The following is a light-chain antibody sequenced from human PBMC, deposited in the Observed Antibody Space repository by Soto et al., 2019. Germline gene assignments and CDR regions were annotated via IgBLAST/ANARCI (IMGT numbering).Light chain of an antibody. CDR1: QSISNY. Sequence: IVLTQSPVTLSLSPGERATLSCRASQSISNYLAWYQQKPSQAPRLLIYDASNRATGIPARFSGSRSGTDFTLTISSLEPEDFAVYYCQQSTNWPPYTFGQGTKLEIK. CDR2: DAS. CDR3: QQSTNWPPYT. J-gene: IGKJ2*01. V-gene: IGKV3-11*01.